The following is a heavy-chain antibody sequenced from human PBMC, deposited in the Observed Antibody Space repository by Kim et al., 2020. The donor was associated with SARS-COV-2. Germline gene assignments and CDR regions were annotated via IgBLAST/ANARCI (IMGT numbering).Heavy chain of an antibody. CDR2: INNSGST. Sequence: SETLSLTCAVYGGSFSGYYWSWIRQPPGKGLEWIGEINNSGSTNYNPSLKSRVTISVDTSKNQFSLKLSSVTAADTAVYYCARLSVARGDYYGMDVWGQGTTVTVSS. J-gene: IGHJ6*02. CDR1: GGSFSGYY. CDR3: ARLSVARGDYYGMDV. D-gene: IGHD3-10*01. V-gene: IGHV4-34*01.